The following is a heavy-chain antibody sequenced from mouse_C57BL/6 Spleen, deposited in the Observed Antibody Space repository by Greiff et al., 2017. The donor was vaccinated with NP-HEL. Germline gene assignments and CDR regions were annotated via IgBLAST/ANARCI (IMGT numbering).Heavy chain of an antibody. V-gene: IGHV10-1*01. J-gene: IGHJ4*01. CDR3: VRHKDYYGSSLMDY. Sequence: EVHLVESGGGLVQPKGSLKLSCAASGFSFNTYAMNWVRQAPGKGLEWVARIRSKSNNYATYYADSVKDRFTISRDDSESMLYLQMNNLKTEDTAMYYCVRHKDYYGSSLMDYWGQGTSVTVSS. CDR1: GFSFNTYA. D-gene: IGHD1-1*01. CDR2: IRSKSNNYAT.